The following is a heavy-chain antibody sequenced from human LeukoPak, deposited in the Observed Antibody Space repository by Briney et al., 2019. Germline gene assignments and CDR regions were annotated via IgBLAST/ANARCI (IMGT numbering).Heavy chain of an antibody. CDR2: IYYSGST. Sequence: SETLSLTCTVSGGSISSYYWSWIRQPPGKGLEWIGYIYYSGSTMYNPSLNSRVALSVDASKNQFSLKLSSVTAADTAVYYCARWGEHSTFPVFAFDLWGQGTMVTVSS. J-gene: IGHJ3*01. D-gene: IGHD3-10*01. CDR1: GGSISSYY. CDR3: ARWGEHSTFPVFAFDL. V-gene: IGHV4-59*01.